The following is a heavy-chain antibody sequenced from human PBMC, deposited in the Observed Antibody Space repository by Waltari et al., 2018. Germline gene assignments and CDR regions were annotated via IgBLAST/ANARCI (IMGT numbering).Heavy chain of an antibody. CDR1: GFNFNDYA. Sequence: EVQLVESGGGLVQPGRSLRLSCADSGFNFNDYAMHWVRQAPGKGLEWVSGISWNSGVIADADSVQCRFTISRDNAKISLYLQMNSLRAEDTALYYCAKDKEGWSSFDYWGQGALVTFSS. CDR3: AKDKEGWSSFDY. D-gene: IGHD6-19*01. V-gene: IGHV3-9*01. CDR2: ISWNSGVI. J-gene: IGHJ4*02.